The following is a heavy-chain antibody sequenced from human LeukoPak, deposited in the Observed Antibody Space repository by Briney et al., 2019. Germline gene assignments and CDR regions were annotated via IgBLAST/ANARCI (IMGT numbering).Heavy chain of an antibody. CDR2: ISGGDVST. Sequence: GGSLRLSCAASGFTFSHSAMSWVRQAPGKGLEWVSNISGGDVSTYYADSVKGRFTISRDNSKDTLYLQMNSLRAEDTAVYYCAREYSSSWYAGSIWGQGTMVTVSS. D-gene: IGHD6-13*01. J-gene: IGHJ3*02. CDR1: GFTFSHSA. V-gene: IGHV3-23*01. CDR3: AREYSSSWYAGSI.